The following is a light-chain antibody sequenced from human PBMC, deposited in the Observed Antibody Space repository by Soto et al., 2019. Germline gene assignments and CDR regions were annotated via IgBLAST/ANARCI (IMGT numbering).Light chain of an antibody. CDR3: QQSYSTLT. J-gene: IGKJ3*01. V-gene: IGKV1-39*01. CDR1: QTISDY. Sequence: DIQMTQSPSSLSASVGDRVTITCRTSQTISDYLNWYQHKPGKAPKLLISAASSLQSEVPSRFSGSGSGTDFTLTISSLQPEDFATYYCQQSYSTLTFGPGTKVDIK. CDR2: AAS.